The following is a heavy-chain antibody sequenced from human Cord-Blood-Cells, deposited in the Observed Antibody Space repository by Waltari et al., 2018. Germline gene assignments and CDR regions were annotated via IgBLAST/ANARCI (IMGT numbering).Heavy chain of an antibody. V-gene: IGHV4-38-2*01. Sequence: QVQLQESGPRLVTPSETLSLTSAVPGYSISSGYYWGWSRQPPGKGLEWIGSIYHSGSTYYNPSLKSRVTISVDTSKNQFSLKLSSVTAADTAVYYCAWGSPFDYWGQGTLVTVSS. CDR3: AWGSPFDY. CDR2: IYHSGST. J-gene: IGHJ4*02. D-gene: IGHD7-27*01. CDR1: GYSISSGYY.